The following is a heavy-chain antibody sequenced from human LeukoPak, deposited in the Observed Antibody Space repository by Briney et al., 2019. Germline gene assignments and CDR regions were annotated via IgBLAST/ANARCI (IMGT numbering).Heavy chain of an antibody. Sequence: TSETLSLTCTVSGGSISSYYWSWIRQPPVKGLEWIGYIYYSGSTNYNPSLKSRVTISVDTSKNQFSLKLSSVTAADTAVYYCARHWYSSSSFDYWGQGTLVTVSS. V-gene: IGHV4-59*08. D-gene: IGHD6-6*01. CDR2: IYYSGST. J-gene: IGHJ4*02. CDR1: GGSISSYY. CDR3: ARHWYSSSSFDY.